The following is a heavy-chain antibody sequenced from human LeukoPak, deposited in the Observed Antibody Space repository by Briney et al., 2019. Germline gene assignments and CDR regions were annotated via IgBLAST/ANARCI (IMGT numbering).Heavy chain of an antibody. D-gene: IGHD4-17*01. CDR1: GLTFSSYA. CDR2: ISGSGDTT. CDR3: AKGLSAVTTRPDDTFDI. J-gene: IGHJ3*02. V-gene: IGHV3-23*01. Sequence: GGSLRLSCAASGLTFSSYAMTWVRQAPGKGLEWVSSISGSGDTTYYADSVRGRFTISRDNSKNTLYLQIHFLRADDMAVYYCAKGLSAVTTRPDDTFDIWGQGTMVIVSS.